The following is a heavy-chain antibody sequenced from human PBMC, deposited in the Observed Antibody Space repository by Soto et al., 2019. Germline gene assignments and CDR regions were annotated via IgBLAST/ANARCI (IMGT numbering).Heavy chain of an antibody. Sequence: ASVKVSCKASGYTFTSYGISWVRQAPGQGLEWMGWISAYNGDTNYAQKLQGRVTMTTDTSTSTAYMELRSLRSDDTAVYYCARTNYDRGGYYYYGMDVWGQGTTVTVS. V-gene: IGHV1-18*04. CDR1: GYTFTSYG. CDR2: ISAYNGDT. CDR3: ARTNYDRGGYYYYGMDV. D-gene: IGHD3-10*02. J-gene: IGHJ6*02.